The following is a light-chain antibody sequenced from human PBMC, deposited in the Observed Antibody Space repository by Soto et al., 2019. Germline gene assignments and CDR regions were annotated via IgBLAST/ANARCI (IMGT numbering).Light chain of an antibody. CDR1: SSDIGTYNY. Sequence: QSVLTQPASVSGSPGQSITISCTGTSSDIGTYNYVSWYQHDAGKAPKLLIYEVSDRPSGVSNRFSGSKSGNTASLTISGPQAEDEADYYCSSYTSSSPLVLFGGGTKLTVL. V-gene: IGLV2-14*01. CDR3: SSYTSSSPLVL. CDR2: EVS. J-gene: IGLJ2*01.